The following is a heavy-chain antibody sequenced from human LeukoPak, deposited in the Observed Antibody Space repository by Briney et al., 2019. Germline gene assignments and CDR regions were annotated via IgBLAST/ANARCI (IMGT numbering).Heavy chain of an antibody. CDR2: ISWNSGST. D-gene: IGHD6-13*01. CDR3: AKDTTAAGDAFDI. CDR1: GFTFDDYA. J-gene: IGHJ3*02. Sequence: GGSLRLSCAASGFTFDDYAMHWVRQAPGKGLEWVSGISWNSGSTGYADSVKGRFTISRDNAKNSLYLQMNSLRAEDMALYYCAKDTTAAGDAFDIWGQGTMVTVSS. V-gene: IGHV3-9*03.